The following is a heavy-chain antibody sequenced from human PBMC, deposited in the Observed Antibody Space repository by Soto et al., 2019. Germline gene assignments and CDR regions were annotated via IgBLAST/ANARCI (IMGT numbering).Heavy chain of an antibody. D-gene: IGHD2-2*01. Sequence: PGGSLRLSCAASGFAFSDYAMSWVRQAPGKGLEWVSGISGSGDDTYYAYSVKGRFIISRQNSKNTLYLRMNSLRAEDTAVYYCAKVQVAFNGKYLGPDFWGQGTLVTVSS. V-gene: IGHV3-23*01. CDR1: GFAFSDYA. J-gene: IGHJ4*02. CDR3: AKVQVAFNGKYLGPDF. CDR2: ISGSGDDT.